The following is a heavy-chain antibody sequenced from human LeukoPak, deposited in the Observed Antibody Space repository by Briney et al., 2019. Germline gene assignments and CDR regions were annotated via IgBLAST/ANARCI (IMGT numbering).Heavy chain of an antibody. CDR1: GYTFTSYG. J-gene: IGHJ4*02. D-gene: IGHD1/OR15-1a*01. V-gene: IGHV1-46*01. CDR2: INPSGGST. Sequence: GASVKVSCKASGYTFTSYGISWVRQAPGQGLEWMGIINPSGGSTSYAQKFQGRVTMTRDTSTSTVYMELSSLRSEDTAVYYCARDQLRPAAGTFDYWGQGTLVTVSS. CDR3: ARDQLRPAAGTFDY.